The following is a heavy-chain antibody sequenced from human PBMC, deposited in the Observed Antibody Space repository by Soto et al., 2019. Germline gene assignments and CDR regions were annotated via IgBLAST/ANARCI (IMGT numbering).Heavy chain of an antibody. CDR3: AKAGIGASLVNYFDY. Sequence: GGSLRLSCAASGFTFSSYAMSWVRQAPGKGLEWVSAISGSGGSTYYADSVKGRFTISRDNSKNTLYLQMNSLRAEDTAVYYCAKAGIGASLVNYFDYWGQGTLVTVSS. J-gene: IGHJ4*02. CDR1: GFTFSSYA. CDR2: ISGSGGST. V-gene: IGHV3-23*01. D-gene: IGHD1-26*01.